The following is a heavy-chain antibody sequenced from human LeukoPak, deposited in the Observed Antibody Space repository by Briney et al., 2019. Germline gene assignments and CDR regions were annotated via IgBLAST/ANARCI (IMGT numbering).Heavy chain of an antibody. J-gene: IGHJ4*02. CDR3: ARDSGYSYADDY. D-gene: IGHD5-18*01. V-gene: IGHV3-48*02. CDR1: GFTFRSYA. Sequence: GGSLRLSCAASGFTFRSYAMQWVRQAPGKGLEWVSYITYNSGTIFYADSVKGRFTISRDNAKDSLYLQMSSLRDEDTAVYYCARDSGYSYADDYWGQGALVTVSS. CDR2: ITYNSGTI.